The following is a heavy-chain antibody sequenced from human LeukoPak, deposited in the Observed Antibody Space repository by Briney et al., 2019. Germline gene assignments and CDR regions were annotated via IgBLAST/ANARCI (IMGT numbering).Heavy chain of an antibody. CDR3: TREGERRLH. V-gene: IGHV1-2*02. CDR1: GYTSTDYY. D-gene: IGHD5-18*01. J-gene: IGHJ4*02. Sequence: ASVKVSCKASGYTSTDYYIHWVRQAPGRRLEWMGWVNPNTGGTLYAQSFQGRVAMTRDTSISTAYMELRWLTSDDTAVYYCTREGERRLHWGQGTLVTVSS. CDR2: VNPNTGGT.